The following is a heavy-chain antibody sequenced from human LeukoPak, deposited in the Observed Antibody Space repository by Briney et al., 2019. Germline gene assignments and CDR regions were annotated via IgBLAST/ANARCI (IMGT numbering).Heavy chain of an antibody. CDR2: ISAYNGNT. J-gene: IGHJ4*02. CDR1: GYTFTSYG. V-gene: IGHV1-18*01. CDR3: ARVVGEWLRLLGYFDY. Sequence: ASVKVSCKASGYTFTSYGISWVRQAPGQGLEWMGWISAYNGNTNYAQKLQGRVTMTTDTSTSTAYMELRSLRSDDTAVYYCARVVGEWLRLLGYFDYWGQGTLVTVSS. D-gene: IGHD5-12*01.